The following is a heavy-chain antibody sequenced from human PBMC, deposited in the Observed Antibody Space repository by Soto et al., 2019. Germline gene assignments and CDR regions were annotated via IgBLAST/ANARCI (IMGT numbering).Heavy chain of an antibody. CDR3: VRGARSCSSTCCCFDM. D-gene: IGHD3-9*01. Sequence: PGGSLRLSCAVAGFRFADSYMSWIRQVPGRGMQWIAYINSSGGVIDYADSVRGRFTVSRDNDHNSLYLYMNNLRLDDTALYYCVRGARSCSSTCCCFDMWGQGVPVTVSS. CDR2: INSSGGVI. J-gene: IGHJ4*02. CDR1: GFRFADSY. V-gene: IGHV3-11*01.